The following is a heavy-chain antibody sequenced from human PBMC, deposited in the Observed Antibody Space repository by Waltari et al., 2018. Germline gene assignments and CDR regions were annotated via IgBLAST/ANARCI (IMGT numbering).Heavy chain of an antibody. J-gene: IGHJ4*02. D-gene: IGHD3-22*01. V-gene: IGHV4-39*01. CDR1: GGSISSSSYY. Sequence: QLQLQESGPGLVKPSETLSLTCTVSGGSISSSSYYWGWIRQPPGKGLEWIGSIYYSGCTYYNSSLKSRVTISVDTSKNQFSLKLSSVTAADTAVYYCGSHYYDSSGYYYGSTFDYWGQGTLVTVSS. CDR2: IYYSGCT. CDR3: GSHYYDSSGYYYGSTFDY.